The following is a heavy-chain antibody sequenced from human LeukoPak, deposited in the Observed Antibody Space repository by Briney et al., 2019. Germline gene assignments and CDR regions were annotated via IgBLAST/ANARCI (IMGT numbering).Heavy chain of an antibody. CDR1: GYSFTSYW. D-gene: IGHD4-17*01. J-gene: IGHJ6*04. Sequence: GESLKISCKGSGYSFTSYWISWVRQMPGKGLEWMGRIDPSDSYTNYSPSFQGHVTISADKSISTAYLQWSSLTASDTAMYYCARHIYGDHPYYYGMDVWGKGTTVTVSS. CDR3: ARHIYGDHPYYYGMDV. CDR2: IDPSDSYT. V-gene: IGHV5-10-1*01.